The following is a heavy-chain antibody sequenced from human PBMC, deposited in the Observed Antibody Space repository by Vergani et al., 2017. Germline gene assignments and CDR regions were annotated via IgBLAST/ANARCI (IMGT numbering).Heavy chain of an antibody. CDR3: AKEHIAAAGSRRGFDP. D-gene: IGHD6-13*01. V-gene: IGHV3-74*01. J-gene: IGHJ5*02. CDR1: GFTFSSYW. Sequence: EVQLVESGGGLVQPGGSLRLSCAASGFTFSSYWMHWVRQAPGKGLVWVSRINSDGSSTSYADSVKGRFTISRDNAKNTLYLQMNSLRAEDTAVYYCAKEHIAAAGSRRGFDPWGQGTLVTVSS. CDR2: INSDGSST.